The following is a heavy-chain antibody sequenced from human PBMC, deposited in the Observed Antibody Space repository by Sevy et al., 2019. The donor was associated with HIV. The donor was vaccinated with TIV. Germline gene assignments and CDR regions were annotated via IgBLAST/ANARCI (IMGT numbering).Heavy chain of an antibody. Sequence: GGSLRLSCAASGFTFSSYWMSWVRQAPGKGLEWVANIKPDGSEKYYVDSVKGRFTMSRDNAKNSLYLQMDSLRAEETAIYYCAKDYDDTGYYFDYWGQGTLVTVSS. CDR1: GFTFSSYW. CDR3: AKDYDDTGYYFDY. V-gene: IGHV3-7*03. J-gene: IGHJ4*02. CDR2: IKPDGSEK. D-gene: IGHD3-22*01.